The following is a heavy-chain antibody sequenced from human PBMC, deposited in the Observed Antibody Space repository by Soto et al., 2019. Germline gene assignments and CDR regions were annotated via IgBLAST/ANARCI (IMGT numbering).Heavy chain of an antibody. V-gene: IGHV4-4*02. J-gene: IGHJ6*02. CDR1: CDSISSSNW. CDR2: IYHTGIT. CDR3: ARGTRATQYYDYFYGVDV. Sequence: SETLSLTCAVSCDSISSSNWWTWVRQPPGKGLEWIGDIYHTGITNYNPSLKSRVTILVDKSKNQFSLKLTSVTAADTAVYYCARGTRATQYYDYFYGVDVWGQGTTVTVSS.